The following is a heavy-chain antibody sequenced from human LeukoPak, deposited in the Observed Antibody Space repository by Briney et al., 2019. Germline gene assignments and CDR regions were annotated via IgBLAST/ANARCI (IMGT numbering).Heavy chain of an antibody. CDR3: ARGPIYYDSSGYDY. Sequence: SETLSLTCTVSGFSISSYYGIWIRQPPGKGLEWIGDIYYSGSTNYNPSLKGRVTISVDTSKNQFSLKLSSVTAEDTAVYYCARGPIYYDSSGYDYWGQGNLVTVSS. CDR1: GFSISSYY. J-gene: IGHJ4*02. CDR2: IYYSGST. D-gene: IGHD3-22*01. V-gene: IGHV4-59*01.